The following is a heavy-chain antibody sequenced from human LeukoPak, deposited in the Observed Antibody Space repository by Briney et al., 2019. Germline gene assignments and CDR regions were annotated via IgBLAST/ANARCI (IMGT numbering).Heavy chain of an antibody. CDR2: IIPIFGTA. V-gene: IGHV1-69*05. CDR3: ARQVADYYYYYMDV. J-gene: IGHJ6*03. Sequence: ASVKVSCKASGGTFISYAISWVRQAPGQGLEWMGGIIPIFGTANYAQKFQGRVTITTDESTSTAYMELSSLRSEDTAVYYCARQVADYYYYYMDVWGKGTTVTVSS. CDR1: GGTFISYA.